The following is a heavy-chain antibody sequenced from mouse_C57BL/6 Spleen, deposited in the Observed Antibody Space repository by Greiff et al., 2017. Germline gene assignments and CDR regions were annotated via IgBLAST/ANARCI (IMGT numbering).Heavy chain of an antibody. D-gene: IGHD3-2*02. CDR1: GFTFSDYG. Sequence: EVQLQASGGGLVKPGGSLKLSCAASGFTFSDYGMHWVRQAPEKGLEWVAYISSGSSTIYYADTVKGRFTISRDNAKNTLFLQMTSLRSEDTAMYYCARRVDSSGYFDYWGQGTTLTVSS. CDR2: ISSGSSTI. V-gene: IGHV5-17*01. CDR3: ARRVDSSGYFDY. J-gene: IGHJ2*01.